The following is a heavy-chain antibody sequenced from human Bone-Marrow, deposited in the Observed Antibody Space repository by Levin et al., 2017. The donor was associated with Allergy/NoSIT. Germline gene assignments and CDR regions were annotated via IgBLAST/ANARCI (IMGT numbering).Heavy chain of an antibody. Sequence: ASVKVSCKASGGTFSGYAIGWVRQAPGQGLEWMGAIIPVSGSATYAQNFFGRLMMTADESTSTAHMELSSLRSDDTAVYYCAREITLDSYFDLWGQGTLVTVSS. D-gene: IGHD1-14*01. CDR2: IIPVSGSA. V-gene: IGHV1-69*13. CDR3: AREITLDSYFDL. J-gene: IGHJ4*02. CDR1: GGTFSGYA.